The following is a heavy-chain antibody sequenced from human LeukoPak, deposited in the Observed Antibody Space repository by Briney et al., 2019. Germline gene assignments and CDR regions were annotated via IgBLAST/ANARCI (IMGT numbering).Heavy chain of an antibody. J-gene: IGHJ4*02. V-gene: IGHV3-74*01. CDR3: AIQKADLITMIRGIIAF. D-gene: IGHD3-10*01. Sequence: GGSLRLSCAASGFTFSSYWMHWVRQAPGKGLVWVSRIKYDGSMTTYGDSVKGRFSISRDNAKNTVDLQMNSLRAEDTAVYYCAIQKADLITMIRGIIAFWGQGTLVTVSS. CDR1: GFTFSSYW. CDR2: IKYDGSMT.